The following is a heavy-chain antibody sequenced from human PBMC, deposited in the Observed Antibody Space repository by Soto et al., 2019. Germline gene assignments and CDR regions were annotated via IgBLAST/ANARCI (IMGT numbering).Heavy chain of an antibody. V-gene: IGHV4-61*01. CDR3: AIRRSDFWSGYPVGMDV. CDR1: GGSVSSGSYY. CDR2: IYYSGST. J-gene: IGHJ6*02. Sequence: PSETLSLTGTVSGGSVSSGSYYWSWIRQPPGKGLEWIGYIYYSGSTNYNPSLKSRVTISVDTSKNQFSLKLSSVTAADTAVYYCAIRRSDFWSGYPVGMDVWGQGTTVTVSS. D-gene: IGHD3-3*01.